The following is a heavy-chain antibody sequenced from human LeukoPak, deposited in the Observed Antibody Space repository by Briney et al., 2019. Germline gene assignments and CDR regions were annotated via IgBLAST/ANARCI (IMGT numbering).Heavy chain of an antibody. CDR3: ARRAGAYSHPYDY. CDR2: ISSLSGTI. CDR1: GFTFSSYS. D-gene: IGHD4/OR15-4a*01. V-gene: IGHV3-48*01. J-gene: IGHJ4*02. Sequence: GGSLRLSCAASGFTFSSYSMNWVRQAPGEWLEWVSYISSLSGTIYYADSVKGRFTISRDNSKNTLYLQMNSLRAEDTAVYYCARRAGAYSHPYDYWGQGTLVTVSS.